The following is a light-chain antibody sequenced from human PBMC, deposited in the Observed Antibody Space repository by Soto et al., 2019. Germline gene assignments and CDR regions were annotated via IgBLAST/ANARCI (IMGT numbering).Light chain of an antibody. CDR3: CSYTTSNTRQIV. CDR2: DVS. CDR1: SSDVGGYNY. Sequence: QSVLTQPVSVSGSPGQSSTISCTGTSSDVGGYNYVSWYQQHPGKAPKFMIYDVSNRPSGVSNRFSGSKSGNTASLTISGLQAEDEADYYCCSYTTSNTRQIVFGTGTKVTVL. V-gene: IGLV2-14*01. J-gene: IGLJ1*01.